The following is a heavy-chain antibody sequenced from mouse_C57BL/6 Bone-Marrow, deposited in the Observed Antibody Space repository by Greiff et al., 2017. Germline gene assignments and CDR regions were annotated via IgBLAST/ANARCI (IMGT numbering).Heavy chain of an antibody. CDR3: ARPDYDFVWYFDV. CDR1: GYTFTSYW. CDR2: IDPNSGGT. V-gene: IGHV1-72*01. D-gene: IGHD2-4*01. J-gene: IGHJ1*03. Sequence: QVQLQQPGAELVKPGASVKLSCKASGYTFTSYWMHWVKQRPGQGLEWIGRIDPNSGGTKYNEKFKSKATLTVDKPSSTAYMQLSSLTSEDSAVYYCARPDYDFVWYFDVWGTGTTVTVSS.